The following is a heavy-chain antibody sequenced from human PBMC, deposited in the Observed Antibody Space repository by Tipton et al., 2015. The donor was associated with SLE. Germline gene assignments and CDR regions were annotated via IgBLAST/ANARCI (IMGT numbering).Heavy chain of an antibody. V-gene: IGHV4-59*01. D-gene: IGHD4-11*01. CDR3: ARWAGPTVNFDY. Sequence: TLPLTCTVSGGSISSYYWSWIRQPPGKGLEWIGYIYYSGSTNYNPSLKSRVTISVDTSKNQFSLKLSSVTAADTAVYYCARWAGPTVNFDYWGQGTLVTVPS. J-gene: IGHJ4*02. CDR1: GGSISSYY. CDR2: IYYSGST.